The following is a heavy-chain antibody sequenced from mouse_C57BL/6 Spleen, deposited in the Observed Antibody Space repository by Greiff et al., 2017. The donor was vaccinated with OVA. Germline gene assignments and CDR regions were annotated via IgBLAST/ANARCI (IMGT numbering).Heavy chain of an antibody. CDR1: GYSITSGYY. J-gene: IGHJ2*01. CDR2: ISYDGSN. D-gene: IGHD1-1*01. CDR3: ASDYGSSYGAFDY. Sequence: DVHLVESGPGLVKPSQSLSLTCSVTGYSITSGYYWNWIRQFPGNKLEWMGYISYDGSNNYNPSLKNRISITRDTSKNQFFLKLNSVTTEDTATYYCASDYGSSYGAFDYWGQGTTLTVSS. V-gene: IGHV3-6*01.